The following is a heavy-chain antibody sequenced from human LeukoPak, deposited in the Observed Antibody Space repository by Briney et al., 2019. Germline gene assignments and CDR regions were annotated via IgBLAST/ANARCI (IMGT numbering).Heavy chain of an antibody. CDR2: IYTSGST. J-gene: IGHJ4*02. CDR3: ARDRGIAARPDYFDY. CDR1: GGSISSYY. V-gene: IGHV4-4*07. D-gene: IGHD6-6*01. Sequence: PSETLSLTCTVSGGSISSYYWSWIRQPAGKGLEWIGRIYTSGSTNYNPSLKSRVTMSVDTSKNQFSLKLSSVTAADTAVYYCARDRGIAARPDYFDYWGQGTLVTVSS.